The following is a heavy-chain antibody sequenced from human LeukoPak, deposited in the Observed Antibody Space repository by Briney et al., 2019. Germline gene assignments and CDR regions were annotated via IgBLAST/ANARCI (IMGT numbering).Heavy chain of an antibody. CDR1: GGSISSYY. D-gene: IGHD3-3*01. CDR3: ARGLASGYPPIPFDY. CDR2: IYYSGST. V-gene: IGHV4-59*12. J-gene: IGHJ4*02. Sequence: SETLSLTCTVSGGSISSYYWSWIRQPPGKGLEWIGYIYYSGSTNYNPSLKSRVTISVDTSKNEFSLNLTSVTAADTAIYYCARGLASGYPPIPFDYWGQGTLVTVSS.